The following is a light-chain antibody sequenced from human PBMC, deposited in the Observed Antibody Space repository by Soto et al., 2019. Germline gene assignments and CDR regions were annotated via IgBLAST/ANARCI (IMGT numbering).Light chain of an antibody. CDR2: GAS. CDR3: QQYNKWPWT. V-gene: IGKV3-15*01. CDR1: QSVSSN. J-gene: IGKJ1*01. Sequence: EIVMTQSPATLSVSPGERATXXXRASQSVSSNLAWYQQKPGQAPRLLIYGASPRATGIPARFSGSGSGTVFTLTISSLQSEDFGVYYCQQYNKWPWTFGQGTRWIS.